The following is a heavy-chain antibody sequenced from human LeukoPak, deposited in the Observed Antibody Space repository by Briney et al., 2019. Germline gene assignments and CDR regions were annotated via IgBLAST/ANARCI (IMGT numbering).Heavy chain of an antibody. CDR2: IYYSGST. D-gene: IGHD2-2*01. CDR1: GGSISSSSYY. V-gene: IGHV4-39*01. CDR3: ARQRGRVVPAAHPVDY. Sequence: PSETLSLTCTVSGGSISSSSYYWGWIRQPPGKGLEWIGSIYYSGSTYYNPSLKSRVIISVDTSKNQFSLKLSSVTAADTAVYYCARQRGRVVPAAHPVDYWGQGTLVTVSS. J-gene: IGHJ4*02.